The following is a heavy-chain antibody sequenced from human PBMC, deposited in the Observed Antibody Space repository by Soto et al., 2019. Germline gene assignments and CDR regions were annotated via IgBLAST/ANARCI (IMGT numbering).Heavy chain of an antibody. J-gene: IGHJ6*03. V-gene: IGHV3-23*01. CDR1: GFTFSSYA. CDR3: AKDHPSCSGGSCVYMDV. CDR2: ISGSGGST. D-gene: IGHD2-15*01. Sequence: GGSLRLSCAASGFTFSSYAMSWVRQAPGKGLEWVSAISGSGGSTYYADSVKGRFTISRDKSKNTVYLQMNSLRAEDTAVYHCAKDHPSCSGGSCVYMDVWGKGTTVTVSS.